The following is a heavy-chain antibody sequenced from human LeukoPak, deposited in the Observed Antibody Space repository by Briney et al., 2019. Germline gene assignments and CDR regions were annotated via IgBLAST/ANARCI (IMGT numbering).Heavy chain of an antibody. CDR2: INYSGIT. Sequence: SETLSLTCGVSGGSFSAYYWSWIRQPPGKGLEWIGSINYSGITYYNPSLKSRVTKSVDTSKNQFSLNLNSVTAADTAVYYCARHDRGGLDAFDIWGQGTMVTVFS. D-gene: IGHD3-16*01. CDR1: GGSFSAYY. J-gene: IGHJ3*02. V-gene: IGHV4-34*01. CDR3: ARHDRGGLDAFDI.